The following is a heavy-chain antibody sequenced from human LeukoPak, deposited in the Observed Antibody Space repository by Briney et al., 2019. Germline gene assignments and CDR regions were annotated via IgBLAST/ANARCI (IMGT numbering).Heavy chain of an antibody. CDR3: AKDIRASSSPCYFDY. Sequence: GALRLSCAASGFTFSSYWMSWVRQAPGKGLEWVSAISGSGGSTYYADSVKGRFTISRDNSKNTLYLQMNSLRAEDTAVYYCAKDIRASSSPCYFDYWGQGTLVTVSS. CDR1: GFTFSSYW. D-gene: IGHD6-13*01. J-gene: IGHJ4*02. CDR2: ISGSGGST. V-gene: IGHV3-23*01.